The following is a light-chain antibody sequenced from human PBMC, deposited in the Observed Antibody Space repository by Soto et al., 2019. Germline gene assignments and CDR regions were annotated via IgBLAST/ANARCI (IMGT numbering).Light chain of an antibody. CDR1: QSVSSNF. CDR3: HQYGSSPRT. Sequence: EIVLTQSPGTLYLSPGDRATLSCRARQSVSSNFLAWYQQKTGQAPRLLIYGASNRATGIPDRFSGSGSGTDFTLPIRRLEPEDFAMYFCHQYGSSPRTFGQGTKVEIK. CDR2: GAS. J-gene: IGKJ1*01. V-gene: IGKV3-20*01.